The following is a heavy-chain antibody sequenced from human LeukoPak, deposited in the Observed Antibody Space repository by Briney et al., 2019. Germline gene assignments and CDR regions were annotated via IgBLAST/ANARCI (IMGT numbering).Heavy chain of an antibody. D-gene: IGHD2-2*01. CDR2: MNPNSGNT. Sequence: ASVTVSCKASGYIFTSYGITWVRQAPGQGLEWMGWMNPNSGNTGYAQKFQGRVTMTRNTSISTAYMELTSLRSEDTAVYYCAREYQLLGTVYNYFDPWGQGTLVTVSS. CDR1: GYIFTSYG. CDR3: AREYQLLGTVYNYFDP. J-gene: IGHJ5*02. V-gene: IGHV1-8*01.